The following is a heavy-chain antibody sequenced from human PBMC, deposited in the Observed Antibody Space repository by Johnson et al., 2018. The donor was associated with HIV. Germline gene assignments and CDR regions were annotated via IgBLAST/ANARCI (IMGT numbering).Heavy chain of an antibody. CDR1: GFTFSNAW. J-gene: IGHJ3*02. D-gene: IGHD3-22*01. V-gene: IGHV3-15*01. CDR2: IKSKTEGGTT. Sequence: EVQLVESGGGLIKPGGSLRLSCAASGFTFSNAWMSWVRQGPGQGLEWVGRIKSKTEGGTTDYAAPVKGRFTISRDDSKNTLFLQMNSLKIEDIATYYCTTAGSSGSAHAFDIWGQGTRVTVSS. CDR3: TTAGSSGSAHAFDI.